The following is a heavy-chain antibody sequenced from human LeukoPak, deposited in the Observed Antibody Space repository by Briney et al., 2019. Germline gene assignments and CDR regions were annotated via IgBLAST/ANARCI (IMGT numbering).Heavy chain of an antibody. CDR1: GYTLTELS. D-gene: IGHD5-18*01. Sequence: GASVKVSCKVSGYTLTELSMHWVRQAPGKGLEWMGGFDPEDGETIYAQKFQGRVTMTEDTSTDTAYMELSSLRSEDTAVYYCATAWRTAMVSNWFDPWGQGTLVTVSS. CDR3: ATAWRTAMVSNWFDP. CDR2: FDPEDGET. J-gene: IGHJ5*02. V-gene: IGHV1-24*01.